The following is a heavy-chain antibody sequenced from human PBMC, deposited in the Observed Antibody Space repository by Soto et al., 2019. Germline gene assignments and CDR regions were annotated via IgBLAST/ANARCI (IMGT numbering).Heavy chain of an antibody. CDR2: ISASGGTT. Sequence: GDLRLSCAAPGFTLSSYGISSVLQAPLKVPDWLSAISASGGTTYYADSLRGRFTTARDNSKNTLYLQMNSLRAEDTAVYYCAKDLGNYYYDSSGYSSYDKDVWGQRTTVTITS. V-gene: IGHV3-23*01. D-gene: IGHD3-22*01. CDR1: GFTLSSYG. CDR3: AKDLGNYYYDSSGYSSYDKDV. J-gene: IGHJ6*02.